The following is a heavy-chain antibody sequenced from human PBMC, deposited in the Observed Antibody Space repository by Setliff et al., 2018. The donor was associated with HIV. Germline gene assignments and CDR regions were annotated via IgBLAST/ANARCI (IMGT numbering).Heavy chain of an antibody. CDR2: IWYDESNK. CDR1: GFTFSSYG. J-gene: IGHJ6*03. D-gene: IGHD4-4*01. Sequence: PGGSLRLSCTASGFTFSSYGMHWVRQAPGKGLEWVAVIWYDESNKFYADSVKGRFTISRDSSKNTLYLQMNSLRAEDTAVYYCARESGLYSNYKYYYYMDVWGKGTTVTVSS. V-gene: IGHV3-33*01. CDR3: ARESGLYSNYKYYYYMDV.